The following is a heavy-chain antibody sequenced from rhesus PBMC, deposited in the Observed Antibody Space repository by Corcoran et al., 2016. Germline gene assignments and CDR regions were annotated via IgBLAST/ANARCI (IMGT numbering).Heavy chain of an antibody. CDR2: DNGNKAST. J-gene: IGHJ4*01. V-gene: IGHV4-73*01. Sequence: QVQLQQWGEGLVKPSETLSLTCAVYGGSISGYSYWSWIRPPPGKGLEWIGYDNGNKASTNNNRSLKNRVTISNDTSKNQFSLKRSSVTAADTAVYYCARDSSGLVDYWGQGVLVTVSS. D-gene: IGHD6-31*01. CDR1: GGSISGYSY. CDR3: ARDSSGLVDY.